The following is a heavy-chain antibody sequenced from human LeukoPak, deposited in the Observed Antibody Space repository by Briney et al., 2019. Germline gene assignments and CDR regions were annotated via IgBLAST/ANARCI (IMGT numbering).Heavy chain of an antibody. CDR2: IYDSGNT. J-gene: IGHJ4*02. V-gene: IGHV4-39*01. D-gene: IGHD3-10*01. Sequence: SETLSLTCTVSGGSVTSMSYFWGWIRQPPGMGLEWIGTIYDSGNTYYNPSFKSRVTISVDTSKNQFSLRLSSVIAADTAFYYCVSGSYSDFDCWGQGTLVTVSS. CDR1: GGSVTSMSYF. CDR3: VSGSYSDFDC.